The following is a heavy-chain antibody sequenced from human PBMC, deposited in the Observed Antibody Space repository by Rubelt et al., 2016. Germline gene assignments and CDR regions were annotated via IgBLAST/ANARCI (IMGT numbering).Heavy chain of an antibody. CDR3: ARRRATPFFDY. V-gene: IGHV4-59*04. D-gene: IGHD2-15*01. CDR1: GGSISSYY. J-gene: IGHJ4*02. Sequence: QVQLQESGPGLVKPSETLSLTCTVSGGSISSYYWSWIRQPPGKGLEWIGYIYYSGSTYYNPPFKCRGTMSVDTSKNQFSLKLSSGTAADTAVYYCARRRATPFFDYWGQGTLVTVSS. CDR2: IYYSGST.